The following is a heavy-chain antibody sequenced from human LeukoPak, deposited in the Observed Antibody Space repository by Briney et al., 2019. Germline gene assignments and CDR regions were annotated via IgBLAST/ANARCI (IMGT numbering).Heavy chain of an antibody. CDR1: GGSISSGGYY. J-gene: IGHJ4*02. CDR2: IYHSGST. D-gene: IGHD2-2*01. V-gene: IGHV4-30-2*01. Sequence: PSETLSLTCTVSGGSISSGGYYWSWIRQPPGKGLEWIVYIYHSGSTYYNPSLKSRVTISVDRSKNQFSLKLSSVTAADTAVYYCARELSSTYWYYFDYWGQGTLVTVSS. CDR3: ARELSSTYWYYFDY.